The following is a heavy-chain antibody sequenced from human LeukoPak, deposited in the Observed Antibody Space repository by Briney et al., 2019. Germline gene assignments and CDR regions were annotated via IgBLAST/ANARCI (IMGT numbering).Heavy chain of an antibody. V-gene: IGHV3-23*01. D-gene: IGHD1-26*01. J-gene: IGHJ4*02. CDR1: GFTFSRYA. Sequence: GGSLRLSCAASGFTFSRYAMSWVRQAPGKGLEWVSAVSGSGGSTYYADSVKGRFTIYRDNSKNTLYLQINSLRVEDTAIYYCAKVDSGNYYYFDNWGQGTLVTVSS. CDR2: VSGSGGST. CDR3: AKVDSGNYYYFDN.